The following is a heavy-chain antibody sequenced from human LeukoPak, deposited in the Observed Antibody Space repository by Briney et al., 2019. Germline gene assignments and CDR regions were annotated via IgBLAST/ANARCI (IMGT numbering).Heavy chain of an antibody. V-gene: IGHV1-2*02. CDR3: AREGTQYYYDSSGYYD. D-gene: IGHD3-22*01. J-gene: IGHJ4*02. CDR2: INPNSGGT. CDR1: GYTFTGYY. Sequence: PSVKLSCKASGYTFTGYYMHWMRQPPGHGLESMGWINPNSGGTNYAQTFLGRVTMTKDTSISTAYMELSRLRSDDTAVYYCAREGTQYYYDSSGYYDWGQGTLVTVSS.